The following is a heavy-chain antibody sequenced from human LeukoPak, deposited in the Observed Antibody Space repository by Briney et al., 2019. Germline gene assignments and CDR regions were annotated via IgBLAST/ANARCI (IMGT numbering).Heavy chain of an antibody. Sequence: SETLSLPCSVSGASINSYFWNWVRQAPGKGLEWLGYIYYTGTTDYNPSLKSRVTMSVDMSKNQYSLNLRSVTAADTAVYYCARSRGGGYNYFYMDVWGKGTTVTVSS. V-gene: IGHV4-59*13. CDR1: GASINSYF. J-gene: IGHJ6*03. D-gene: IGHD5-24*01. CDR2: IYYTGTT. CDR3: ARSRGGGYNYFYMDV.